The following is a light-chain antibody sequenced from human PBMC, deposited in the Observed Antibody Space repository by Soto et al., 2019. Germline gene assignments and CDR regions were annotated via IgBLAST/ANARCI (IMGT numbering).Light chain of an antibody. CDR1: QSISTY. Sequence: DIQMTQSPSSLSASVGGRVTITCRASQSISTYLNWYQQKPGKAPKLLIYAASTLQSGVPSRFSGRGSGTDFTLTVSSLQPEDFATYYCQQSYITPWTFGQGTKVQIK. CDR3: QQSYITPWT. CDR2: AAS. V-gene: IGKV1-39*01. J-gene: IGKJ1*01.